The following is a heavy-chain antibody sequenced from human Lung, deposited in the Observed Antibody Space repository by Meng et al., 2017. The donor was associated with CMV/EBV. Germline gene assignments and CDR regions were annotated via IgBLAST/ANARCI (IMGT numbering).Heavy chain of an antibody. CDR2: INSDGSST. J-gene: IGHJ6*02. CDR1: GFSVSSYW. Sequence: SGFSVSSYWRDWVRQAPGKGLVWVSRINSDGSSTSYANSVKGRFTISRDNAKNTLYLQMNSLRAEDTAVYYCARVFVVVPADYYGMDVWGQGTTVTVSS. D-gene: IGHD2-2*01. V-gene: IGHV3-74*01. CDR3: ARVFVVVPADYYGMDV.